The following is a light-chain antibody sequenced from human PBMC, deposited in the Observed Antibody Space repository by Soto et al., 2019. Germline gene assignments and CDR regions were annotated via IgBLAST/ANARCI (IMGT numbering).Light chain of an antibody. CDR1: QSISNW. CDR3: QQYNNYLFT. CDR2: KAS. V-gene: IGKV1-5*03. Sequence: DIQMTQSPSTLSASVGDRVTITCRASQSISNWLAWYQQKPGKAPKLLIYKASSLEGGVPSRFSGSGSGTEFTLTISSLQPDDFATYYCQQYNNYLFTFGPGTKVDIK. J-gene: IGKJ3*01.